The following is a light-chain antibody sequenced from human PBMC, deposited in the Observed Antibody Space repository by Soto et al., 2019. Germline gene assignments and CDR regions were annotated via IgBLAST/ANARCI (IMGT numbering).Light chain of an antibody. CDR1: QSVTSDY. CDR2: AIS. CDR3: QQYGSSRT. J-gene: IGKJ1*01. Sequence: EIVLTQSPGTLSLSPGERATLSCRASQSVTSDYLAWYRQKPGQAPRLLIYAISTRATGIPDRFSGSGSGTDFTLTISRLEPEDFAVYYCQQYGSSRTFAQGTTVDIK. V-gene: IGKV3-20*01.